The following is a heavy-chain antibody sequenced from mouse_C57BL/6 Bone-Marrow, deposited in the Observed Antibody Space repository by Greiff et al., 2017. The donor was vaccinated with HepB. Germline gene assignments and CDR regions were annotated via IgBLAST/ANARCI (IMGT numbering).Heavy chain of an antibody. CDR3: VRHGDSSGNFDY. Sequence: EVQLVESGGGLVQPKGSLKLSCAASGFSFHTYAMNWVRQAPGKGLEWVARIRSKSNNYATYYADSVKDRFTISRDDSESMLYLQMNNLKTEDTAMYYCVRHGDSSGNFDYWGQGTTLTVSS. J-gene: IGHJ2*01. D-gene: IGHD3-2*02. V-gene: IGHV10-1*01. CDR1: GFSFHTYA. CDR2: IRSKSNNYAT.